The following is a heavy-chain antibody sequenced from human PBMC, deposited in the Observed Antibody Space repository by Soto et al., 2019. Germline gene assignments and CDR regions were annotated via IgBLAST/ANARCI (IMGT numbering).Heavy chain of an antibody. J-gene: IGHJ6*02. V-gene: IGHV3-30-3*01. CDR3: ARARQGLGYYYYYGMDV. CDR2: ISYDGSNK. Sequence: GGSLSLSCAASGFTFSSYAMHWVRQAPGKGLGWVAVISYDGSNKYYADSVKGRFTISRDNSKNTLYLQMNSLRAEDTAVYYCARARQGLGYYYYYGMDVWGQGTTVTVSS. D-gene: IGHD5-12*01. CDR1: GFTFSSYA.